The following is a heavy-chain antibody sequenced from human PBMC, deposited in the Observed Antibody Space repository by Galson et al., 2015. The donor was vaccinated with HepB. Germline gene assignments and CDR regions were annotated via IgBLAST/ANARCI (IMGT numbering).Heavy chain of an antibody. D-gene: IGHD3/OR15-3a*01. CDR2: IKRKTDGGTT. CDR3: ATLYDIWSGYYPRSDY. Sequence: SLRLSCAASGFSFTDAWMTWVRQAPGKGLEWVGRIKRKTDGGTTEYSAPVKGRFTISRDDSKDTLYLQMNSLKSEDTAVYYCATLYDIWSGYYPRSDYWGPGTLVTVSS. V-gene: IGHV3-15*01. CDR1: GFSFTDAW. J-gene: IGHJ4*02.